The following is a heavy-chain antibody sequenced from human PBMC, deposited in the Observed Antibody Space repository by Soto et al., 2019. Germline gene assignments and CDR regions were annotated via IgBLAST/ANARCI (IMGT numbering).Heavy chain of an antibody. V-gene: IGHV1-69*13. Sequence: SVKVSCKASGGTFSSYAISWVRQAPGQGLEWMGGIIPIFGTANYAQKFQGRVTITADESTNTAYMELSSLRSEDTAVYYCARGRVSSSWLVYYYGMDVWGQGTTVTVSS. CDR3: ARGRVSSSWLVYYYGMDV. D-gene: IGHD6-13*01. CDR2: IIPIFGTA. J-gene: IGHJ6*02. CDR1: GGTFSSYA.